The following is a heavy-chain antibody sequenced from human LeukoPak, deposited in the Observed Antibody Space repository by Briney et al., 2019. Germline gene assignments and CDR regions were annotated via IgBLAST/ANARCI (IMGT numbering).Heavy chain of an antibody. CDR3: AKDKKWLDTRSIDY. D-gene: IGHD6-19*01. Sequence: PSGGSLRLSCAASGFTFSSYSMNWVRQAPGKGLEWVSAISGSGGSTYYADSVKGRFTISRDNSKNTLYLQMNSLRAEDTAVYYCAKDKKWLDTRSIDYWGQGTLVTVSS. CDR2: ISGSGGST. J-gene: IGHJ4*02. V-gene: IGHV3-23*01. CDR1: GFTFSSYS.